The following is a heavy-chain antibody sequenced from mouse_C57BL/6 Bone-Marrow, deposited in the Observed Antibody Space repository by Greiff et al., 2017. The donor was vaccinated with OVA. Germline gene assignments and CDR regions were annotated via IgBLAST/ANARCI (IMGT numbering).Heavy chain of an antibody. CDR3: ARDSPVRGYAMDY. V-gene: IGHV3-5*01. CDR2: IYYSGTI. J-gene: IGHJ4*01. CDR1: GFSIPPGNFR. Sequence: EVQLQESGPGLVKPSQTVFLTCTVSGFSIPPGNFRWSWLRHFPGHKLVWIGYIYYSGTINYNPSLTSRTTITIDTPKNQFFLEMNSLTAEDTAAYYCARDSPVRGYAMDYWGQGTSVTVSS. D-gene: IGHD1-1*01.